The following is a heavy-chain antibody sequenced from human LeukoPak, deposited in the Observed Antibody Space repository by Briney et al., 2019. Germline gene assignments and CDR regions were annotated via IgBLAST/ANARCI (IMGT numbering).Heavy chain of an antibody. D-gene: IGHD3-22*01. CDR3: ARVYYDSSGYYIDY. V-gene: IGHV1-8*01. CDR1: GYTFTSYD. J-gene: IGHJ4*02. Sequence: ASVNDSCKASGYTFTSYDINWVRQATGQGREWMGWMNPNSGNTGYAQKFQGRVTMTRNTSISTAYMELSSLRSEDTAVYYCARVYYDSSGYYIDYWGQGTLVTVSS. CDR2: MNPNSGNT.